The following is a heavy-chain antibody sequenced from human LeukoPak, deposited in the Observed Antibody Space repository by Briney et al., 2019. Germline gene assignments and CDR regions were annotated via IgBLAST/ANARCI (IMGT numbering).Heavy chain of an antibody. CDR1: GYTFTGYD. V-gene: IGHV1-2*02. Sequence: ASVKVSCKASGYTFTGYDMHWVRQAPGQGLGWMGWINPNRGGTNYAQKFQGRVTMTRDTSISTAYMELSRLRSDDTAVYYCARGDFGSGSYYKGLIDYWGQGTLVTVSS. CDR3: ARGDFGSGSYYKGLIDY. J-gene: IGHJ4*02. D-gene: IGHD3-10*01. CDR2: INPNRGGT.